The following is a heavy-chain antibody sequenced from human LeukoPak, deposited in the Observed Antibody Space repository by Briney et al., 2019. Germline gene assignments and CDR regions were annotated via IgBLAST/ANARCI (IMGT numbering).Heavy chain of an antibody. J-gene: IGHJ4*02. CDR3: ARPLDSSNNYFDY. V-gene: IGHV3-7*01. CDR2: IKQDGSKK. CDR1: GFPFSSYW. Sequence: PGGSLRLSCVASGFPFSSYWMTWVRQAPGKGLEWVANIKQDGSKKSYVDSVKGRFTISRDDAKNSLYLQMNSLRAEDTAVYYCARPLDSSNNYFDYWGQGTLVTVSA. D-gene: IGHD6-13*01.